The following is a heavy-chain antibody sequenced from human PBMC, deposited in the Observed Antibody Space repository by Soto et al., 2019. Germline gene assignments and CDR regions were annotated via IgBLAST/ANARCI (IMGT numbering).Heavy chain of an antibody. CDR3: AREPGSNYYGMDV. V-gene: IGHV3-21*01. D-gene: IGHD6-25*01. J-gene: IGHJ6*02. CDR2: ISSSSSYI. CDR1: GFTFSSYS. Sequence: XESLRLSCAASGFTFSSYSMNWVRQAPGKGLEWVSSISSSSSYIYYADSVKGRFTISRDNAKNSLYLQMNSLRAEDTAVYYCAREPGSNYYGMDVWGQGTTVTVSS.